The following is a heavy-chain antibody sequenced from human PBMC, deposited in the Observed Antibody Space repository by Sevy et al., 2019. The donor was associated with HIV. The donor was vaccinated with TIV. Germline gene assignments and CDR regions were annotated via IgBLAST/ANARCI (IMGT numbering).Heavy chain of an antibody. CDR1: GGSISSSSYY. D-gene: IGHD3-3*01. V-gene: IGHV4-39*01. CDR2: IYYSGST. CDR3: SRRIPHEYDFWSGYYYYYYYGMDV. Sequence: SETLSLTCTVSGGSISSSSYYWGWIRQPPGKGLEWIGSIYYSGSTYYNPSLKSRVTISVDTSKTQFSLRLSSVTAADTAVYYCSRRIPHEYDFWSGYYYYYYYGMDVWGQGTTVTVSS. J-gene: IGHJ6*02.